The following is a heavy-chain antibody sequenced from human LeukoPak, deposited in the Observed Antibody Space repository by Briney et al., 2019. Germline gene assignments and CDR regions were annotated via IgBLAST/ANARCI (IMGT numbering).Heavy chain of an antibody. J-gene: IGHJ2*01. CDR3: ARAPRDYDFWSGWYFDL. CDR1: GYSFTSYW. Sequence: GESLKISCKGSGYSFTSYWIGWVRQTPGKGLEWMGIIYPGDSDTRYSPSFQGQVTISADKSISTAYLQWSSLKASDTAMYYCARAPRDYDFWSGWYFDLWGRGTLVTVSS. V-gene: IGHV5-51*01. D-gene: IGHD3-3*01. CDR2: IYPGDSDT.